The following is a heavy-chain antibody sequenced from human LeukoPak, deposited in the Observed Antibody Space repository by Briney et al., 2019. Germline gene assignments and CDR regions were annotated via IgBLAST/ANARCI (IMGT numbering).Heavy chain of an antibody. V-gene: IGHV1-69*13. CDR2: IIPIFGTA. Sequence: ASVTVSFKASGGTFSSYAISWVRQAPGQGLEWMGGIIPIFGTANYAQKFQGRVTITADESTSTAYMELSSLRSEDTAVYYCARDLGQEYYYDSSGYAPPGYWGQGTLVTVSS. J-gene: IGHJ4*02. D-gene: IGHD3-22*01. CDR3: ARDLGQEYYYDSSGYAPPGY. CDR1: GGTFSSYA.